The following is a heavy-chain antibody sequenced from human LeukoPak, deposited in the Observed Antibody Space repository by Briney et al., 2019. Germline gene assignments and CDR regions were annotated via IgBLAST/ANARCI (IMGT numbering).Heavy chain of an antibody. Sequence: GASVKVSCKASGYTFTSYHMHWVRQAPGQGLEWMGGIIPISGTLNYAQRFQDRVTITADKSTGTAYMELSSLRSEDTAVYYCAREMATFDDEYYFDSWGQGTLVTVSS. CDR3: AREMATFDDEYYFDS. V-gene: IGHV1-69*06. CDR2: IIPISGTL. D-gene: IGHD5-24*01. CDR1: GYTFTSYH. J-gene: IGHJ4*02.